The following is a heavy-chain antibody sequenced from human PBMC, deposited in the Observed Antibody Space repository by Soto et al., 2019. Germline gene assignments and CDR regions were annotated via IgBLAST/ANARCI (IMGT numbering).Heavy chain of an antibody. CDR1: GDSIRTSSDY. J-gene: IGHJ5*02. Sequence: SETLSLTCSVSGDSIRTSSDYWGWIRQPPGKGLEWIGSILYSGITYYNPSLRSRVTISVDTSKNQFSLKMRSVAAADTAVYYCARQKGHVVVVTSLLAWFDPWGQGTLVTVSS. CDR2: ILYSGIT. V-gene: IGHV4-39*01. D-gene: IGHD2-21*02. CDR3: ARQKGHVVVVTSLLAWFDP.